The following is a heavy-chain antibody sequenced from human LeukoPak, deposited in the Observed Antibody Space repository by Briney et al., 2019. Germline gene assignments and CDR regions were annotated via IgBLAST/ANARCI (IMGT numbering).Heavy chain of an antibody. D-gene: IGHD2-2*01. CDR1: GYTFSSYG. CDR2: INTNTGNP. CDR3: ARGGDIVVVPAADMGFDP. J-gene: IGHJ5*02. Sequence: ASVKVSCKASGYTFSSYGISWVRQAPGQGLEWMGWINTNTGNPTYAQGFTGRFVFSLDTSVSTAYLQISSLKAEDTAVYYCARGGDIVVVPAADMGFDPWGQGTLVTVSS. V-gene: IGHV7-4-1*02.